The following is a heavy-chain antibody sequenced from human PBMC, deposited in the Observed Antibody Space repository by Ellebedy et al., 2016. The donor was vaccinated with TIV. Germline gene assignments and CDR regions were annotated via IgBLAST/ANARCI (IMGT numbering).Heavy chain of an antibody. D-gene: IGHD3-10*01. CDR2: IGSATSVI. Sequence: GESLKISCAASGFTFSSYSMNWVRQAPGKGLEWVSYIGSATSVIYYADSVKGRFTISRDNAKNSLYLQMNSLRAEDTAVYYCARGGGLGTYRSFDYWGQGTLVTVSS. V-gene: IGHV3-48*04. CDR3: ARGGGLGTYRSFDY. J-gene: IGHJ4*02. CDR1: GFTFSSYS.